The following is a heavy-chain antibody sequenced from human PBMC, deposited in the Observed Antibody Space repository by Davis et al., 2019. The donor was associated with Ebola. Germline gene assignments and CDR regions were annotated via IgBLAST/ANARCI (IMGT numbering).Heavy chain of an antibody. V-gene: IGHV2-70*01. CDR1: GFSLSTSGMC. D-gene: IGHD1-20*01. CDR3: ARMGITGIYYYGMDV. CDR2: IDWDDDK. J-gene: IGHJ6*02. Sequence: SGPTLVTPTQTLTLTCTFSGFSLSTSGMCVSWIRQPPGKALEWLAPIDWDDDKYYSTSLKTRLTISKDTSKNQVDLTMTNMDPVDTTTYYCARMGITGIYYYGMDVWGQGTTVTVSS.